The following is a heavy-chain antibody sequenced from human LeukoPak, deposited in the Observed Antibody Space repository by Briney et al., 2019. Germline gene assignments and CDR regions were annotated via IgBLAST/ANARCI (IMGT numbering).Heavy chain of an antibody. J-gene: IGHJ4*02. Sequence: GGSLRLSCAASGFTFSSYSMNWVRQAPGKGLEWVSSISSSSSYIYYADSVKGRFTISRDNAKNSLYLQMNSLRAEDTAVYYCARIGAVGYYFDYWGQGTLVTVSS. CDR2: ISSSSSYI. V-gene: IGHV3-21*01. CDR3: ARIGAVGYYFDY. D-gene: IGHD6-19*01. CDR1: GFTFSSYS.